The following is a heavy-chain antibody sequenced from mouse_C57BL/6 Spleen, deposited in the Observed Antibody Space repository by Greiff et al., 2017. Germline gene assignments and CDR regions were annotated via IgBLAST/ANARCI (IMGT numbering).Heavy chain of an antibody. Sequence: EVKLMESGGGLVQPKGSLKLSCAASGFSFNTYAMNWVRQAPGKGLEWVARIRSKSNNYATYYADSVKDRFTISRDDSESMLYLQMNNLKTEYTAMYYCVRSSPTGYVDVWGTGTTVTVSS. V-gene: IGHV10-1*01. D-gene: IGHD1-1*01. CDR1: GFSFNTYA. CDR2: IRSKSNNYAT. CDR3: VRSSPTGYVDV. J-gene: IGHJ1*03.